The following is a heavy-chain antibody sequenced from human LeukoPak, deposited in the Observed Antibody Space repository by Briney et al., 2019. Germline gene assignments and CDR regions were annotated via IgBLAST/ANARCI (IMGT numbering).Heavy chain of an antibody. D-gene: IGHD3-10*01. CDR3: ARGENGSFDR. V-gene: IGHV3-11*01. Sequence: GGSLRLSCTGSGVTFQDYYLSWIRQAPGKGQEWVSYVSGTGGDKFYADSVKGRFTIPRDNARNSVYMEMNDLIDEDTAFYYCARGENGSFDRWRQGTLLIVSS. CDR2: VSGTGGDK. CDR1: GVTFQDYY. J-gene: IGHJ4*02.